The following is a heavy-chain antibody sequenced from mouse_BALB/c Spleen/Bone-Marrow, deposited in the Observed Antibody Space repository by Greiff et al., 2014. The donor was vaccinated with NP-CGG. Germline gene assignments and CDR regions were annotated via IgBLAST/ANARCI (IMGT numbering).Heavy chain of an antibody. CDR1: GFSLTSYG. Sequence: VHLVESGPGLVAPSQSLSTSCTVSGFSLTSYGVHWVRQPPGKGLEWLGVIWADGSTNYNSAFMSRLSISKDNSKSQVFLKMNSLQTDDTAMYYCARITTATGAMDYWGQGTSVTVSS. J-gene: IGHJ4*01. V-gene: IGHV2-9*02. CDR3: ARITTATGAMDY. D-gene: IGHD1-2*01. CDR2: IWADGST.